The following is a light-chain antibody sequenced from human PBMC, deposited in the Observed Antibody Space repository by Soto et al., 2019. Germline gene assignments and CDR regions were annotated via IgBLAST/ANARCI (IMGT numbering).Light chain of an antibody. CDR3: QNDNRWA. CDR2: KAS. V-gene: IGKV1-5*03. Sequence: DIQMTQSPSTLSASVGDRVTITCRASQSISDRLAGYQQKPGKAPKLLIYKASSLQSDVPSRFSGSGSGTAFTLTISSLQSDEFSTYYRQNDNRWAFGPGTKVEIK. J-gene: IGKJ1*01. CDR1: QSISDR.